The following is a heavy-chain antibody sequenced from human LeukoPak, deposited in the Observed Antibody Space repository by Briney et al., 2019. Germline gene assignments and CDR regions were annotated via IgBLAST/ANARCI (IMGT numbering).Heavy chain of an antibody. D-gene: IGHD6-19*01. CDR3: AKSVAGTLDY. J-gene: IGHJ4*02. CDR1: GFTFDDYA. V-gene: IGHV3-9*01. CDR2: ISWNSGSI. Sequence: GGSLRLSCAASGFTFDDYAMHWVRQAPGKGLEWVSGISWNSGSIGYADSVKGRFTISRDNAKNSLYLQMNSLRAEDTALYYCAKSVAGTLDYWGQGTWSPSPQ.